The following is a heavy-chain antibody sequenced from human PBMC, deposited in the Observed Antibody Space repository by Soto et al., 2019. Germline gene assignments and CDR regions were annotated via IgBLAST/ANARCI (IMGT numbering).Heavy chain of an antibody. CDR3: ARDNPRYDSSPYYFDY. CDR1: GFTFSSYS. V-gene: IGHV3-48*02. Sequence: GGSLRLSCAASGFTFSSYSMNWVRQAPGKGLEWVSYISSSSSTIYYADSVKGRFTISRDNAKNSLYLQMNSLRDEDTAVYYCARDNPRYDSSPYYFDYWGQGTLVTVSS. J-gene: IGHJ4*02. D-gene: IGHD3-22*01. CDR2: ISSSSSTI.